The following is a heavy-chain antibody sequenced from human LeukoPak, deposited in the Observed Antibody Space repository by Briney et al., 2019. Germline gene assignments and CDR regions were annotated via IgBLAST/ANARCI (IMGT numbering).Heavy chain of an antibody. Sequence: SSSVTTISYADAVKGRFTISREKEKNTLYLEMNSLRAEDTAVYYCARDPQYCSGGSCYSFDYWGQGTLVTVSS. J-gene: IGHJ4*02. D-gene: IGHD2-15*01. CDR3: ARDPQYCSGGSCYSFDY. V-gene: IGHV3-11*04. CDR2: SSSVTTI.